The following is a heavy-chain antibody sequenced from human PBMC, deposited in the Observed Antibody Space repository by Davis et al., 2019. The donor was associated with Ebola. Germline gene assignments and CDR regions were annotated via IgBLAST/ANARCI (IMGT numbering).Heavy chain of an antibody. J-gene: IGHJ4*02. V-gene: IGHV3-30*04. Sequence: GESLKISCAASGFTFSNYAMHWVRQAPGKGLAWVAVVSHSEREKFYADSVKGRFTISRDNSENTLYLQMDSLTADDTAVYFCARAVFHEVLDSWGQGTPVTVSS. D-gene: IGHD3-3*01. CDR1: GFTFSNYA. CDR2: VSHSEREK. CDR3: ARAVFHEVLDS.